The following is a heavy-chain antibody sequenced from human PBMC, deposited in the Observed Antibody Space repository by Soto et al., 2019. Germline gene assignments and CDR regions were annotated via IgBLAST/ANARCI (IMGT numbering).Heavy chain of an antibody. CDR3: ARDRGYSSSSVELDF. Sequence: GGSLRLSCAASGFTFSSYAMHWVRQAPGKGLEWGAVISYDGSNKYYADSVKGRFTISRDNSKNTLYLQMNSLRAEDTAVYYCARDRGYSSSSVELDFWGQGTLVTVSS. V-gene: IGHV3-30*04. CDR1: GFTFSSYA. D-gene: IGHD6-6*01. J-gene: IGHJ4*02. CDR2: ISYDGSNK.